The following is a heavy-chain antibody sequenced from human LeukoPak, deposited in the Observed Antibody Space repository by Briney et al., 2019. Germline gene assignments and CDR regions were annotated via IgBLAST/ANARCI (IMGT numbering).Heavy chain of an antibody. D-gene: IGHD1-26*01. CDR1: GFTVSSNY. Sequence: GGSLGLSCAASGFTVSSNYMNWVRQAPGKGLEWVSYISSSSSTIYYADSVKGRFTISRDNAKNSLYLQMNSLRAEDTAVYYCARGPLEIVGATTADYWGQGTLVTVSS. CDR3: ARGPLEIVGATTADY. V-gene: IGHV3-48*01. CDR2: ISSSSSTI. J-gene: IGHJ4*02.